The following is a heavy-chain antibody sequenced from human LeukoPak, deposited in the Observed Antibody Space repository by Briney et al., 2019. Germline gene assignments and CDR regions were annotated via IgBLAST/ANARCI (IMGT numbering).Heavy chain of an antibody. V-gene: IGHV3-21*01. CDR1: GFTFSSYS. CDR3: ARVTGPASYYYYGMDV. CDR2: ISSSSSYI. Sequence: GGSLRLSCAASGFTFSSYSMDWVRQAPGKGLEWVSSISSSSSYIYYADSVKGRFTISRDNPKNSLYLQMNSLRAEDTAVYYCARVTGPASYYYYGMDVWGQGTTVTVSS. J-gene: IGHJ6*02.